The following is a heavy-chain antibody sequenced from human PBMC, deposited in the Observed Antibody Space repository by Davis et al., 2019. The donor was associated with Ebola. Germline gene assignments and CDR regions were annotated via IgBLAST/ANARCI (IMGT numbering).Heavy chain of an antibody. V-gene: IGHV3-30-3*01. J-gene: IGHJ4*02. CDR2: ISYDGSNK. CDR3: AKDRRSGSGSYYIDY. CDR1: GFTFSSYA. D-gene: IGHD3-10*01. Sequence: GESLKISCAASGFTFSSYAMHWVRQAPGKGLEWVAVISYDGSNKYYADSVKGRFTISRDNSKNTLYLQMNSLRAEDTAVYYCAKDRRSGSGSYYIDYWGQGTLVTVSS.